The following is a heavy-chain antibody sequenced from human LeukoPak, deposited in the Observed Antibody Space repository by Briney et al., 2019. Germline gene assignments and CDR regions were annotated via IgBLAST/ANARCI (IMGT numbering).Heavy chain of an antibody. CDR2: ISWNSGSI. CDR3: AKDMASSSWYPFNY. V-gene: IGHV3-9*01. D-gene: IGHD6-13*01. J-gene: IGHJ4*02. CDR1: GFTFDDYA. Sequence: GGSLRLSCATSGFTFDDYAMHWVRQAPGKGLELVSGISWNSGSIGYADSVKGRFTISRDNAKNSLYLQMNSLRAEDTALYYCAKDMASSSWYPFNYWGQGTLVTVSS.